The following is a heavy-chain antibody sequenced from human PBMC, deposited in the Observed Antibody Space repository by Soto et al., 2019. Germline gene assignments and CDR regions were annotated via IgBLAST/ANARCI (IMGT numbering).Heavy chain of an antibody. CDR2: IKSKTDGGTT. Sequence: GGSLRLSCAASGFTFSNAWMSWVRQAPGKGLEWVGRIKSKTDGGTTDYAAPVKGRFTISRDDSKKTLYLQMNSLKTEDKAVYYCTTDPVNMITFGGVIANDAFDIWGQGTMVTVSS. J-gene: IGHJ3*02. CDR1: GFTFSNAW. D-gene: IGHD3-16*02. V-gene: IGHV3-15*01. CDR3: TTDPVNMITFGGVIANDAFDI.